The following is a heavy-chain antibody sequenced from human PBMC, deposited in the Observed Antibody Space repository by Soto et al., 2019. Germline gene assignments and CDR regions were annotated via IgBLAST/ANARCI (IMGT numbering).Heavy chain of an antibody. Sequence: QLQLKQSGPGLVRPSGTLSLTCRVSGTSISSSYWWAWVRQSPGKGLEWIGEIYHNGITKYNPSLKSRVSMSIDKSNNQFSLKLTSVTAADTAVYYCATVPPRIVVVLAEFPTWGQGTLVTVSS. CDR3: ATVPPRIVVVLAEFPT. CDR1: GTSISSSYW. CDR2: IYHNGIT. J-gene: IGHJ4*02. V-gene: IGHV4-4*02. D-gene: IGHD2-21*01.